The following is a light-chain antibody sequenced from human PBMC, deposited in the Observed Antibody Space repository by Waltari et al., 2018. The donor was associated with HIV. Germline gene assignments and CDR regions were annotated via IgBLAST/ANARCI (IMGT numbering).Light chain of an antibody. CDR3: FSTDGAGDSSGF. CDR1: ALPIKN. CDR2: EDN. Sequence: SYELTQPPSVSVSPGQTARITCSGDALPIKNAYWFQQKSSQAPVLVIHEDNKRLTGISACVSGCSSGTMATLTISGGQVEDEADYYCFSTDGAGDSSGFFGRGTKLTFL. V-gene: IGLV3-10*01. J-gene: IGLJ2*01.